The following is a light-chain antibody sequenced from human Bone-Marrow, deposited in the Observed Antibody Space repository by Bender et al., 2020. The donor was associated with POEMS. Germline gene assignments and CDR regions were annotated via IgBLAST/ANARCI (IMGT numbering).Light chain of an antibody. CDR1: STDVGDYNY. J-gene: IGLJ1*01. Sequence: QSALPQPRSVSGSPGQSLTISCTVTSTDVGDYNYVSWYQQHPGKAPKLIIYDVTQRPSGVPDRFSGSKSGNTASLTISGPQAEDEADYYCCSYPGSYTFVFGTGTKVTVL. V-gene: IGLV2-11*01. CDR3: CSYPGSYTFV. CDR2: DVT.